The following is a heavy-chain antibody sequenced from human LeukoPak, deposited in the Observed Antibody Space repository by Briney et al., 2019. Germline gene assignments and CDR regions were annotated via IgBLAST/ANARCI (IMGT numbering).Heavy chain of an antibody. Sequence: SETLSLTCAVYVGSFRGYYWSWIRQPPGKGLEWIGEINHSGSTNYNPSLKSRVTISVDTSKNQFSLKLSSVTAADTAVYYCARYWGSGWTFDYWGQGTLVTVSS. D-gene: IGHD6-19*01. J-gene: IGHJ4*02. CDR2: INHSGST. CDR1: VGSFRGYY. V-gene: IGHV4-34*01. CDR3: ARYWGSGWTFDY.